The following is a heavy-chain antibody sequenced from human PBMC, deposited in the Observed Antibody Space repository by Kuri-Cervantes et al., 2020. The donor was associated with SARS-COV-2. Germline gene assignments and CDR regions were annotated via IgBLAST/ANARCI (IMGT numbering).Heavy chain of an antibody. CDR3: AGGTRRYYDFWSGYFSPALDY. D-gene: IGHD3-3*01. CDR1: GAPFSSGSYY. J-gene: IGHJ4*02. CDR2: IYTSGST. V-gene: IGHV4-61*02. Sequence: LPCPVPGAPFSSGSYYWSWIRQPAGKGLEWIGRIYTSGSTNYNPSLKSRVTISVDTSKNQYSLKLSSVTAADTAVYYCAGGTRRYYDFWSGYFSPALDYWGQGTLVTVSS.